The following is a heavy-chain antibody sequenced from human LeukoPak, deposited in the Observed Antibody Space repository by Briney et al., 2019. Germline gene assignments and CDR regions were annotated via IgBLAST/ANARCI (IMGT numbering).Heavy chain of an antibody. CDR2: ISGSGGST. CDR1: GFTFSSYA. J-gene: IGHJ3*02. Sequence: GGSLRLSCAASGFTFSSYAMSWVRQAPGKGLEWVSAISGSGGSTYYADSVKGRFTISRDNSKNTLYLQMNSLRAEDTAVYYCAKDHLHYYDSSGYYYDAFDIWGQGTMVTVSS. V-gene: IGHV3-23*01. CDR3: AKDHLHYYDSSGYYYDAFDI. D-gene: IGHD3-22*01.